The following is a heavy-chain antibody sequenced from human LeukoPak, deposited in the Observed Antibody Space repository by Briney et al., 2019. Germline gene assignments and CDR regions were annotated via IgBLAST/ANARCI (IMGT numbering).Heavy chain of an antibody. J-gene: IGHJ4*02. V-gene: IGHV4-59*01. CDR3: AGSGPRTTVTDY. D-gene: IGHD4-17*01. Sequence: KPSETLSLTCTVSGGSISSYYWSWIRQPPGKGLEWIGYIYYSGSTNYNPSLKSRVTISVDTSKNQFSLKLSSVTAADTAVYYCAGSGPRTTVTDYWGQGTLVTVSS. CDR2: IYYSGST. CDR1: GGSISSYY.